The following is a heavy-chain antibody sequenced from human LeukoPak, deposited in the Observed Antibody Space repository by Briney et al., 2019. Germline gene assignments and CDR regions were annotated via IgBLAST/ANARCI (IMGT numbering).Heavy chain of an antibody. D-gene: IGHD2-8*01. CDR2: IYYSGST. J-gene: IGHJ4*02. CDR1: GGSISSYY. Sequence: PSETLSLTCTVSGGSISSYYWSWIRQPPGKGLEWIGYIYYSGSTNYNPSLKSRVTLSVDTSKNQFSLKLRSVTAADTAVYYCAGRRSLVEAMTYWGQGTLVTVSS. CDR3: AGRRSLVEAMTY. V-gene: IGHV4-59*01.